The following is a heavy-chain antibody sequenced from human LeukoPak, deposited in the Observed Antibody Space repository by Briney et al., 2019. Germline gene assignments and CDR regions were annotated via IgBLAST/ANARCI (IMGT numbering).Heavy chain of an antibody. CDR1: GFTFSSYA. CDR3: AKGSDYDRKYYYYYMDV. J-gene: IGHJ6*03. V-gene: IGHV3-23*01. D-gene: IGHD3-22*01. Sequence: SGGSLRLSCAASGFTFSSYAMHWVRQAPGKGLEWVSTIGGPTGNTYYAASVKGRFTISRDNSKNMLYLQMNSLRAEDTAVYYCAKGSDYDRKYYYYYMDVWGKGTTVTVSS. CDR2: IGGPTGNT.